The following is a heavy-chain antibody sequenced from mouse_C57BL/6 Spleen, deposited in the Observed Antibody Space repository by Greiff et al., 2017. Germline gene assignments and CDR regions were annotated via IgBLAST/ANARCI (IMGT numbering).Heavy chain of an antibody. V-gene: IGHV1-72*01. CDR1: GYTFTSYW. CDR3: ARGVTTVVATWDFDY. J-gene: IGHJ2*01. D-gene: IGHD1-1*01. Sequence: QVQLQQPGAELVKPGASVKLSCKASGYTFTSYWMHWVKQRPGRGLEWIGRIDPNSGGTKYNEKFKSKATLTVDKPSSTAYMQLSSLPSEDSAVYYCARGVTTVVATWDFDYWGQGTTLTVSS. CDR2: IDPNSGGT.